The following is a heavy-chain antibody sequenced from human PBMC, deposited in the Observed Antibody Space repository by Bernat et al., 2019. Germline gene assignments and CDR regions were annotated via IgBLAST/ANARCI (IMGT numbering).Heavy chain of an antibody. D-gene: IGHD1-26*01. J-gene: IGHJ4*02. CDR3: ARSIDPAPGWEGRFDY. V-gene: IGHV1-3*01. CDR1: GYTFANYA. CDR2: INGGTSHT. Sequence: QVQLVQSGAEVRKPGASVRVSCKTSGYTFANYAIHWVRQAPGQRLEWMGWINGGTSHTRDEQKFKGRFTSTRDTSASTVYMELGSLRSADTAVYYCARSIDPAPGWEGRFDYWGQGTQVTVSS.